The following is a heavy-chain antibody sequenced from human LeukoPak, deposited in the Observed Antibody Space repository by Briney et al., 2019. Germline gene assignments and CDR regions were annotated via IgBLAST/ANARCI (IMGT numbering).Heavy chain of an antibody. CDR2: IYYSGST. Sequence: SETLSLTCTVSGGSISSSSYYWGWIRQPPGKGLEWIGSIYYSGSTYYNPSLKSRVTIPVDTSKNQFSLKLSSVTAADTAVYYCARGVRITMVRGVIRWFDPWGQGTLVTVSS. D-gene: IGHD3-10*01. CDR3: ARGVRITMVRGVIRWFDP. V-gene: IGHV4-39*07. CDR1: GGSISSSSYY. J-gene: IGHJ5*02.